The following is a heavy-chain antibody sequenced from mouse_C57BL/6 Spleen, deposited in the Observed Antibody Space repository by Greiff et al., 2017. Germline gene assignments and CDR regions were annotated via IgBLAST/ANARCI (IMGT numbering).Heavy chain of an antibody. CDR3: ARDDYDSDWYFDV. CDR2: IWTGGGT. J-gene: IGHJ1*03. Sequence: VKVVESGPGLVAPSQSLSITCTVSGFSLTSYAISWVRQPPGKGLEWLGVIWTGGGTNYNSALKSRLSISKDNSKSQVFLKMNSLQTDDTARYYCARDDYDSDWYFDVWGTGTTVTVSS. D-gene: IGHD2-4*01. CDR1: GFSLTSYA. V-gene: IGHV2-9-1*01.